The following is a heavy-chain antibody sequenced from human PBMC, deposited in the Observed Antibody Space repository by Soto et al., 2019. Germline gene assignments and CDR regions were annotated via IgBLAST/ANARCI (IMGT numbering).Heavy chain of an antibody. CDR2: ITASGVTT. CDR1: GFTFSNYA. Sequence: EVQLLESGGGLVQPGGSLRLSCAASGFTFSNYAMTWVRQAPGKGLEWVSTITASGVTTYYADSVKGRFTISRDNSKNTLYLQMPNLRADGTALYYCAKEMIASTVADFFDYWGQGTLVTVSS. V-gene: IGHV3-23*01. J-gene: IGHJ4*02. CDR3: AKEMIASTVADFFDY. D-gene: IGHD6-19*01.